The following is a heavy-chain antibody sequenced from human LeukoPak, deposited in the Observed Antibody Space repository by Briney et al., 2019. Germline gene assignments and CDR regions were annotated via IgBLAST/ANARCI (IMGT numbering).Heavy chain of an antibody. Sequence: SETLSLTCTVSGGSISSYYWSWIRQPPGKGLEWIGYIYYSGSTNYNPSLKSRVTISVDTSKNQFSLKLSSVTAEDTAVYYCATGSWLSRQWGYYYYMDVWGKGTTVTVSS. J-gene: IGHJ6*03. D-gene: IGHD2-15*01. CDR1: GGSISSYY. V-gene: IGHV4-59*01. CDR3: ATGSWLSRQWGYYYYMDV. CDR2: IYYSGST.